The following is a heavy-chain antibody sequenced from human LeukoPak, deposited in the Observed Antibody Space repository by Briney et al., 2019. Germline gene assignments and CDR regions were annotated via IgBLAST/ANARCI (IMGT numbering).Heavy chain of an antibody. CDR1: GYSISSGYY. CDR3: ARDARDIVAVPAAPYFDY. Sequence: SETLSLTCTVSGYSISSGYYWGWIRQPPGKGLEWIGRIYTSGSTYYNLSLKSRITMSVDTSKNQFSLKLSSVTAADTAVYYCARDARDIVAVPAAPYFDYWGQGTLVTVSS. V-gene: IGHV4-38-2*02. J-gene: IGHJ4*02. D-gene: IGHD2-2*01. CDR2: IYTSGST.